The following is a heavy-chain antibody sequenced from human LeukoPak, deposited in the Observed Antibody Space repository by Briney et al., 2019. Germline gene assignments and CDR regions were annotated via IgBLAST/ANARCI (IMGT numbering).Heavy chain of an antibody. CDR1: GFTFSSYG. CDR2: IRYDGSNK. V-gene: IGHV3-30*02. J-gene: IGHJ4*02. CDR3: AKGGRGYSGYDLDY. D-gene: IGHD5-12*01. Sequence: GGSLRLSCAASGFTFSSYGMHWVRQAPGKGLDGVAFIRYDGSNKYYADSVKGRFTISRDNSKNTLYLQMNSLRAEDTAVYYCAKGGRGYSGYDLDYWGQGTLVTVSS.